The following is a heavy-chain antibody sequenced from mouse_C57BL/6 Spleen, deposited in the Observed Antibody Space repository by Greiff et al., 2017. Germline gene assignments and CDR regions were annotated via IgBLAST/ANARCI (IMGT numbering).Heavy chain of an antibody. CDR1: GFTFSDYG. CDR3: AMGDYDGGAWFAY. J-gene: IGHJ3*01. CDR2: ISSGSSTI. D-gene: IGHD2-4*01. V-gene: IGHV5-17*01. Sequence: EVKLVESGGGLVKPGGSLKLSCAASGFTFSDYGMHWVRQAPEKGLEWFAYISSGSSTIYYADTVKGRFTISRDNAKNPLFLQMTSLRSEDTAMYYCAMGDYDGGAWFAYWGQGTLVTVSA.